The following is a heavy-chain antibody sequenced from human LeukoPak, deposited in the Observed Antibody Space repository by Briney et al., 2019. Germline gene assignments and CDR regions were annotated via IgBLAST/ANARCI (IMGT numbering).Heavy chain of an antibody. Sequence: GSSVKVSCTASGYTFTSYYMHWVRPAPGQGLEWMGIINPSGCSTSYAQKFQGRVTITRDTSTSTVYMELSSLRAEDTAVYYCAKVYDFWSGYIDYWGQGTLVTVSS. CDR3: AKVYDFWSGYIDY. V-gene: IGHV1-46*01. J-gene: IGHJ4*02. CDR1: GYTFTSYY. D-gene: IGHD3-3*01. CDR2: INPSGCST.